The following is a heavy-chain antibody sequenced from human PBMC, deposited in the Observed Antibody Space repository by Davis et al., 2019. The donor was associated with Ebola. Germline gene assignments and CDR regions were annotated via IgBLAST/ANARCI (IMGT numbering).Heavy chain of an antibody. CDR2: VYYSGYT. V-gene: IGHV4-59*01. Sequence: MPSETLSLTCTVSGASISTYYWSWIRQPPGKPLEWIGYVYYSGYTDYNPSLRGRVTISLDTSKVQFSLRLQSVTAADTAVYYCARGNDDYLSLDSWGQGTLVTVSS. D-gene: IGHD4-17*01. J-gene: IGHJ5*01. CDR3: ARGNDDYLSLDS. CDR1: GASISTYY.